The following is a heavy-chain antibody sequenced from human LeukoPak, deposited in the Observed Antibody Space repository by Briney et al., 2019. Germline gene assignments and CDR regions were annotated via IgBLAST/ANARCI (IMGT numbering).Heavy chain of an antibody. D-gene: IGHD4-17*01. CDR1: GYTFTGYY. CDR3: ARDFWPHGDYVAFDI. V-gene: IGHV1-2*02. Sequence: ASVKVSCKASGYTFTGYYMHWVRQAPGQGLEWMGWINPNSGGTNYAQKFQGRVTMTRDTSISTAYMGLSRLRSDDTAVYYCARDFWPHGDYVAFDIWGQGTMVTVSS. CDR2: INPNSGGT. J-gene: IGHJ3*02.